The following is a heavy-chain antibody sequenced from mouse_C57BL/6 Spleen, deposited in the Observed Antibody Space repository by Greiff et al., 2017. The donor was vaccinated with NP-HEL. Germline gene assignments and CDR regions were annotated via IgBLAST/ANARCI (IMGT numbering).Heavy chain of an antibody. D-gene: IGHD1-1*01. CDR3: ARAPQIYYYGSGYFDV. CDR1: GFTFSSYA. CDR2: ISDGGSYT. J-gene: IGHJ1*03. V-gene: IGHV5-4*03. Sequence: EVKLMESGGGLVKPGGSLKLSCAASGFTFSSYAMSWVRQTPEKRLEWVATISDGGSYTYYPDNVKGRFTISRDNAKNNLYLQMSHLKSEDTAMYYCARAPQIYYYGSGYFDVWGTGTTVTVSS.